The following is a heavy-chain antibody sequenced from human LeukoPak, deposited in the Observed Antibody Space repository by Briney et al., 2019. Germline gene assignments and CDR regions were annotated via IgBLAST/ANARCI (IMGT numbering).Heavy chain of an antibody. CDR2: IYYSGST. CDR1: GGSISSSSYY. Sequence: SGTLSLTCTVSGGSISSSSYYWGWIRQPPGKGLEWIGSIYYSGSTYYNPSLKSRVTISVDTSKNQFSLKLSSVTAADTAVYYCARLPGDSSSWYRLPYFDYWGQGTLVTVSS. CDR3: ARLPGDSSSWYRLPYFDY. D-gene: IGHD6-13*01. V-gene: IGHV4-39*01. J-gene: IGHJ4*02.